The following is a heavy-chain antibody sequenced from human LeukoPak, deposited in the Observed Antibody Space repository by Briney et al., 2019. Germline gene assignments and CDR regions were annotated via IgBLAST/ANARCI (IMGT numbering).Heavy chain of an antibody. D-gene: IGHD3-3*01. V-gene: IGHV4-30-4*08. CDR3: ARIGSRYDFWSGYYKINDY. Sequence: SETLSLTCTVSGGSISSGDYYWSWIRQPPGKGLEWLGYIYYSGSTYYNPSLKSRVTISVDTSKNQFSLKLSSVTAADTAVYYCARIGSRYDFWSGYYKINDYWGQGTLVTVSS. CDR1: GGSISSGDYY. CDR2: IYYSGST. J-gene: IGHJ4*02.